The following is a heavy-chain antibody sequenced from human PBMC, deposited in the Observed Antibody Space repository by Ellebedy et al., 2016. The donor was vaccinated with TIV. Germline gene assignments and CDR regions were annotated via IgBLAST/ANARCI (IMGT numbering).Heavy chain of an antibody. CDR2: IFSNDEK. Sequence: SGPTLVKPTETLTLTCTVSGFSLSDVRMGVGWLRQPPGQALEWLARIFSNDEKSYSTSLKSRLTISKDPSKSQVVLTLTNMDPVDTATYYCARIFVVTFYDGFDIWGQGTMVTVSS. V-gene: IGHV2-26*01. CDR1: GFSLSDVRMG. J-gene: IGHJ3*02. D-gene: IGHD2-21*01. CDR3: ARIFVVTFYDGFDI.